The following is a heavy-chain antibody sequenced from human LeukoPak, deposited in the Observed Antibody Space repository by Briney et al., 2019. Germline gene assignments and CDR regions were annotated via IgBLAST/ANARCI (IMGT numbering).Heavy chain of an antibody. J-gene: IGHJ3*02. CDR2: ISWNSGSI. Sequence: GGSLRLSCAASGFTFDDYAMHWVRQAPGKGLEWVSGISWNSGSIGYADCVRGRFTISGDNAKNSLYLQMNSLRAEDTALYYCAKVIAAAGNYDAFDIWGQGTMVTVSS. V-gene: IGHV3-9*01. CDR3: AKVIAAAGNYDAFDI. CDR1: GFTFDDYA. D-gene: IGHD6-13*01.